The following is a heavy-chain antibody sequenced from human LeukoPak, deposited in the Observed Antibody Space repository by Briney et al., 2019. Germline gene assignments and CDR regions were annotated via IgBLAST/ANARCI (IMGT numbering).Heavy chain of an antibody. V-gene: IGHV3-7*03. Sequence: PGGSLRLSCAASGFTFSSYWMSWVRQAPGKGLEWVANIKKDGSEKYYVDSVKGRFTISRDNAKNSLYLQMNSLRAEDTALYYCARGSSGYSYGWYYYYYMDVWGKGTTVTVSS. D-gene: IGHD5-18*01. CDR3: ARGSSGYSYGWYYYYYMDV. CDR2: IKKDGSEK. CDR1: GFTFSSYW. J-gene: IGHJ6*03.